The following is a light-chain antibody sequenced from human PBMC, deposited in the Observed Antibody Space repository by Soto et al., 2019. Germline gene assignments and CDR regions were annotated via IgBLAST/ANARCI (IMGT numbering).Light chain of an antibody. V-gene: IGKV1-39*01. Sequence: DIQMTQSPSSLSASVGDRVTITCRASQSIISYLNWYQQKPEKAPQLLIYAASSLQSGVPSRFRVSGSGTDFTLTISSLQPEDFATYYCQQSYSTPQTFGQGTKVEIQ. J-gene: IGKJ1*01. CDR1: QSIISY. CDR3: QQSYSTPQT. CDR2: AAS.